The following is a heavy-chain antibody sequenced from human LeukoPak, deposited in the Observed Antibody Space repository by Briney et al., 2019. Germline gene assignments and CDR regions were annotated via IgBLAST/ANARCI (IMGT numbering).Heavy chain of an antibody. CDR2: ISSSSSYI. CDR3: ARGACSGGSCYFDY. D-gene: IGHD2-15*01. V-gene: IGHV3-21*01. Sequence: PGGSLRLSCAASGFTFSDYYMNWVRQAPGKGLEWVSSISSSSSYIYYADSVKGRFTISRDNAKNSLYLQMNSLRAEDTAVYYCARGACSGGSCYFDYWGQGTLVTVSS. CDR1: GFTFSDYY. J-gene: IGHJ4*02.